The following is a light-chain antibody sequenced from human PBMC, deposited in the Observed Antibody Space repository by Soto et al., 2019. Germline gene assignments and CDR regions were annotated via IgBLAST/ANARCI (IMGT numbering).Light chain of an antibody. Sequence: EMVLTQSPGTLSLYPGERATLSCRASQSVSSNYLAWYQQKPGQAPRPLIYGASSRATGIPDRFSGSGAGTDFTLTISRLEPEDFAVYYCQQYGSSPWTFGQGTKVDIK. CDR2: GAS. CDR1: QSVSSNY. J-gene: IGKJ1*01. CDR3: QQYGSSPWT. V-gene: IGKV3-20*01.